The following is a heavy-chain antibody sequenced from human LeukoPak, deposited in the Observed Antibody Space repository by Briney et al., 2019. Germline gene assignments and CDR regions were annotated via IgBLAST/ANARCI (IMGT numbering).Heavy chain of an antibody. V-gene: IGHV3-30-3*01. J-gene: IGHJ4*02. CDR2: ISYDGSNK. CDR3: ARGYDILTGGGDY. CDR1: GFTFSSYA. D-gene: IGHD3-9*01. Sequence: PGGSLRLSCAASGFTFSSYAMHWVRQAPGKGLEWVAVISYDGSNKYYADSVKGRFTISRDNSKNTLYLQMNSLRAEDTAVYYCARGYDILTGGGDYWGQGTLVTVSS.